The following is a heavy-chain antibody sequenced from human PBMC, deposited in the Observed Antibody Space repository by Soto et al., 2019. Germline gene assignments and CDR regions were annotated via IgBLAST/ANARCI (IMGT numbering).Heavy chain of an antibody. CDR1: GGSISSGGYS. J-gene: IGHJ4*02. D-gene: IGHD2-15*01. CDR3: ARAHSLRYFDY. V-gene: IGHV4-30-2*01. CDR2: IYHSGST. Sequence: PSETLSLTCAVSGGSISSGGYSWSWIRQPPGKGLEWIGYIYHSGSTYYNPSLKSRVTISVDRSKNQFSLKLSSVTAADTAVYYCARAHSLRYFDYWGQGTLVTVSS.